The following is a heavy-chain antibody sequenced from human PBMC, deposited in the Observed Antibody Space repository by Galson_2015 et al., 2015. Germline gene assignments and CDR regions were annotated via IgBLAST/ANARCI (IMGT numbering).Heavy chain of an antibody. CDR3: ARTSGYSYGQKDY. V-gene: IGHV1-18*04. CDR1: GYTFTSYY. J-gene: IGHJ4*02. D-gene: IGHD5-18*01. Sequence: SVKVSCKASGYTFTSYYIHWVRQAPGQGLEWMGWISALTGNTNSAQKLQGRVTMTTDTSTTTAYMDLRNLRSDDTAVYYCARTSGYSYGQKDYWGQGTLVTVSS. CDR2: ISALTGNT.